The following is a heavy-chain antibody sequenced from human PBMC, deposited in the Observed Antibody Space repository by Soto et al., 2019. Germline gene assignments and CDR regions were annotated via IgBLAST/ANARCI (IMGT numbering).Heavy chain of an antibody. J-gene: IGHJ5*02. V-gene: IGHV4-31*03. CDR1: GGTISSGGYY. CDR3: ARVRGTLELRTFWFDP. D-gene: IGHD1-7*01. CDR2: IYYSGST. Sequence: ASETLSLTCPVSGGTISSGGYYWSWIRKHPGKGLEWIGYIYYSGSTYYNPSLKSRVTISVDTSKNQFSLKLSSVTAADTAVYYCARVRGTLELRTFWFDPWGQGTLVTVSS.